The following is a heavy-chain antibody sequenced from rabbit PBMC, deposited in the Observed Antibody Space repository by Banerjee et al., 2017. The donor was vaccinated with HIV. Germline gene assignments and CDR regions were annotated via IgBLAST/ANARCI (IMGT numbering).Heavy chain of an antibody. CDR1: GFSFSSGYY. V-gene: IGHV1S40*01. Sequence: SGFSFSSGYYMSWVRQAPGKGLEWIGCINSSSGNTVYATWAKGRFTISKTSSTTVTLQMTSLTAADTATYFCARAGSGYRQFDLWGQGTLVTVS. CDR3: ARAGSGYRQFDL. J-gene: IGHJ4*01. D-gene: IGHD8-1*01. CDR2: INSSSGNT.